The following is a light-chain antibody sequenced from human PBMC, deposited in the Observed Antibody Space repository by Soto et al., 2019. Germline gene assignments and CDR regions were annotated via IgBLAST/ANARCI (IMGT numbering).Light chain of an antibody. Sequence: QSALTQPASVSGSPGQSITISCTGTSSDVGGYKYVSWYQQHPGKAPKLMIYDVSNRPSGVSNRFSGSKSGNTASLTISGLQAEDEAYYYCSSYTSSSTVVFGGGTKLTVL. CDR3: SSYTSSSTVV. CDR1: SSDVGGYKY. J-gene: IGLJ2*01. CDR2: DVS. V-gene: IGLV2-14*01.